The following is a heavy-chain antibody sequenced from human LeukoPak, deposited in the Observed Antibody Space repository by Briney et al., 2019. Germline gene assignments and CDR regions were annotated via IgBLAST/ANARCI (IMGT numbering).Heavy chain of an antibody. V-gene: IGHV3-49*04. D-gene: IGHD6-13*01. CDR3: TRVEPSIAAAGPFDY. Sequence: QPGGSLRLSCTASGFTFGDYAMSWVRQAPGKGLEWVGFIRSKAYGGTTEYAASVKGRFTISRDDSKSIAYLQMNSLKTEDTAVYYCTRVEPSIAAAGPFDYWGQGTLVTVSS. J-gene: IGHJ4*02. CDR2: IRSKAYGGTT. CDR1: GFTFGDYA.